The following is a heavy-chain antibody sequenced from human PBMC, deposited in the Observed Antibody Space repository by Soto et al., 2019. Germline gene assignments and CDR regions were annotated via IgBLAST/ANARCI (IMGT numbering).Heavy chain of an antibody. CDR3: ARNTGWYLHDS. CDR1: GDSMSRHY. V-gene: IGHV4-59*11. D-gene: IGHD6-19*01. CDR2: ISSTGST. J-gene: IGHJ5*01. Sequence: SETLSLTCTVSGDSMSRHYWSWLRQPPGKGLEWIGYISSTGSTHYNTSLRSRVTISPDTSKKQFALNLNSVTAADTAVYYCARNTGWYLHDSWGQGTLVTVSS.